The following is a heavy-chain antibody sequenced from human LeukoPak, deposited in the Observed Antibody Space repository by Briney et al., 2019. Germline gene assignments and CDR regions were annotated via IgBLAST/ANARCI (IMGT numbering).Heavy chain of an antibody. CDR1: GFTFSDYY. CDR2: ISSSGSTI. Sequence: PRGSLRLSCAASGFTFSDYYMSWIRQAPGKGLEWASYISSSGSTIYYADSVKGRFTISRDNAKNSLYLQMNSLRAEDTAVYYCARDGDYDILTGYYSWGQGTLVTVSS. D-gene: IGHD3-9*01. CDR3: ARDGDYDILTGYYS. J-gene: IGHJ5*02. V-gene: IGHV3-11*01.